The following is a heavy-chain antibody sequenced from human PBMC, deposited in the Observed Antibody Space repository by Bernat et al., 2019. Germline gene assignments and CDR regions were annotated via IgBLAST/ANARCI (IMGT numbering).Heavy chain of an antibody. V-gene: IGHV4-59*01. D-gene: IGHD3-22*01. Sequence: QVQLQESGPGLVKPSETLSLTCTVFGGSISSYYWSWIRQPPGKGLEWIGYIYYSGSTNYNPSLKSRVTISVDTSKNQFSLKLSSVTAADTAVYYCARDLSITMIGGWFDPWGQGTLVTVSS. CDR3: ARDLSITMIGGWFDP. CDR2: IYYSGST. CDR1: GGSISSYY. J-gene: IGHJ5*02.